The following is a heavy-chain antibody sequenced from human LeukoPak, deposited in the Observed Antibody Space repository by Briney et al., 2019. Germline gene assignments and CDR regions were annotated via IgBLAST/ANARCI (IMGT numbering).Heavy chain of an antibody. CDR3: AKDSSMVRGVEAFDI. D-gene: IGHD3-10*01. CDR1: GFTVSSNY. J-gene: IGHJ3*02. CDR2: ISWNSGTI. V-gene: IGHV3-9*01. Sequence: GGSLRLSCAASGFTVSSNYMNWVRQAPGKGLEWVSGISWNSGTIGYADSAKGRFTISRDNAKNSLYLQMNSLRAEDTALYYCAKDSSMVRGVEAFDIWGQGTMVTVSS.